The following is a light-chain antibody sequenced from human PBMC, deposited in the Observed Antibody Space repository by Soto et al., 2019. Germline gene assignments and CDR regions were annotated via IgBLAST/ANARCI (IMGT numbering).Light chain of an antibody. CDR3: QQRSNWPSIT. J-gene: IGKJ5*01. CDR1: QSARSDY. CDR2: DAS. Sequence: EIVLAQSPGTLSLSQGERATLSCRASQSARSDYLAWYQQKPGQAPRLLIYDASNRATGIPARFSGSGSGTDFTLTINSLEPEDFAVYYCQQRSNWPSITFGQGTRLEIK. V-gene: IGKV3-11*01.